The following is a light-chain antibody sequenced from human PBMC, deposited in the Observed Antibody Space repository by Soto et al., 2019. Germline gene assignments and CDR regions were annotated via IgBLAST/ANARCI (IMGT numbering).Light chain of an antibody. J-gene: IGKJ1*01. CDR1: ESLNNK. CDR2: DAS. Sequence: EIVMTQSPTTLSVSPGDWATLSCRASESLNNKLAWYQQKPGQSPRLLIYDASTRATGIAARFSGSGSGTEFTLTIDSLQSEDLAVYYCQQYKNWPKTFGQGTKVDIK. V-gene: IGKV3-15*01. CDR3: QQYKNWPKT.